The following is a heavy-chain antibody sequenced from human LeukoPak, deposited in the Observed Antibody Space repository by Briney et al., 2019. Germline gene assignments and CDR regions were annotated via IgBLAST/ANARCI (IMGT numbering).Heavy chain of an antibody. CDR1: GGTFSSYA. J-gene: IGHJ6*02. D-gene: IGHD1-26*01. Sequence: ASVKVSCKASGGTFSSYAISWVRQAPGEGLEWMGGIIPIFGTANYAQKFQGRVTITADESTSTAYMELSSLRSEDTAVYYCARGAYRYYYYYGMDVWGQGTTVTVSS. CDR3: ARGAYRYYYYYGMDV. V-gene: IGHV1-69*13. CDR2: IIPIFGTA.